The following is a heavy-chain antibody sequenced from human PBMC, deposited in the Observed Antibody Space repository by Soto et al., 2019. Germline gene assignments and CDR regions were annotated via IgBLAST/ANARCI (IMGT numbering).Heavy chain of an antibody. Sequence: GGSLRLSCAASGFTFSSYAMSWVRQAPGKGLEWVSAISGSGGSTYYADSVKGRFTIARDNSKNTLYLQMNSLRAEDTAVYYCSKDPVEMATIIWAYFDYWGQGTLVTVPQ. CDR1: GFTFSSYA. CDR3: SKDPVEMATIIWAYFDY. J-gene: IGHJ4*02. CDR2: ISGSGGST. V-gene: IGHV3-23*01. D-gene: IGHD5-12*01.